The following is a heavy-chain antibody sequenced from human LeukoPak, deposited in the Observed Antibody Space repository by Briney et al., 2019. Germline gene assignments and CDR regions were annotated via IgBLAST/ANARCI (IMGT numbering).Heavy chain of an antibody. CDR3: ARDLSGQLERRGDAFHI. D-gene: IGHD1-1*01. J-gene: IGHJ3*02. CDR2: ISADNGNT. V-gene: IGHV1-18*01. CDR1: GYIFTRYG. Sequence: ASVKVSCKTSGYIFTRYGISWVRQAPGQGLEWMGWISADNGNTNYAQNLQDRVTMTTDTSTSTAYMGLRSLRSDDTAVYYCARDLSGQLERRGDAFHIWGQGTMVTVSS.